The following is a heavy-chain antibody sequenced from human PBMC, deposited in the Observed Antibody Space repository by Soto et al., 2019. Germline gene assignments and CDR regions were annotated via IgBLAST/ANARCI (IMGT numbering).Heavy chain of an antibody. CDR3: TSLSPTIIAAAGPD. CDR1: GFTFSGSA. Sequence: EVQLVESGGGLVQPGGSLKLSCAASGFTFSGSAMHWVRQASGKGLEWVGRIRSKANSYATAYAASVKGRFTISRDDSKNTAYLQMNSLKTEDTAVYYCTSLSPTIIAAAGPDWGQGTLVTVSS. V-gene: IGHV3-73*02. CDR2: IRSKANSYAT. D-gene: IGHD6-13*01. J-gene: IGHJ4*02.